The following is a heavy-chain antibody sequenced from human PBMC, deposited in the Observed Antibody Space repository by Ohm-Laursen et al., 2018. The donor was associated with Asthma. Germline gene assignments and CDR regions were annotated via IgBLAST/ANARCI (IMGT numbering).Heavy chain of an antibody. D-gene: IGHD3-16*01. CDR3: AKDTKGYYGTPVY. J-gene: IGHJ4*02. Sequence: SLRLSCAASGFSFNSYALSWVRQAPGKGLAWVSTISGGGDNTYYADSVKGRFTISRDNSKNTLYLQMNSLRAEDTAVYYCAKDTKGYYGTPVYWGQGTLVTVSS. V-gene: IGHV3-23*01. CDR1: GFSFNSYA. CDR2: ISGGGDNT.